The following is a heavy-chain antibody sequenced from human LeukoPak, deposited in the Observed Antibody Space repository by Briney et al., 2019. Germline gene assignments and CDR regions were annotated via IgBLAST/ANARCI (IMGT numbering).Heavy chain of an antibody. CDR3: AKVWQAFCGDYKYFDY. CDR1: GFTFSSYA. V-gene: IGHV3-23*01. J-gene: IGHJ4*02. Sequence: GGFLRLSCAASGFTFSSYAMSWVRQAPGKGLEWVSTITGNGGSTYYADSVKGRFTISRDNSKNTLYLQMNSLRAEDTAVYYCAKVWQAFCGDYKYFDYWGQGTLVTVSS. D-gene: IGHD4-17*01. CDR2: ITGNGGST.